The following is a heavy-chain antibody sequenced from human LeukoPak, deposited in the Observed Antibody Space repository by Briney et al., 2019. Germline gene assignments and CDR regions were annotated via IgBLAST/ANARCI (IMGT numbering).Heavy chain of an antibody. CDR3: ATTLGYTYGY. D-gene: IGHD5-18*01. CDR1: GFSFSDSH. V-gene: IGHV3-23*01. Sequence: GGSLRLSCAASGFSFSDSHMTWVRQAPGKGLQWVANIALSGDSASYADSVKGRFTISRDNSKSTLYLQMNSLRAEDTAIYYCATTLGYTYGYWGQGTLVTLSS. CDR2: IALSGDSA. J-gene: IGHJ4*02.